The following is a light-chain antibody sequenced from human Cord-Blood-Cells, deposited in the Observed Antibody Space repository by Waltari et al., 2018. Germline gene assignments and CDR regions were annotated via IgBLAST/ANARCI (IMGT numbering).Light chain of an antibody. CDR3: CSYAGSSTYV. CDR1: SSDVGSYNF. CDR2: EGS. J-gene: IGLJ1*01. Sequence: QSALTQPASVSGSPGQSITIPCPGTSSDVGSYNFVSWYQQHPGKAPKLMIYEGSKRPSGVSNRFSGSKSGNTASLTISGLQAEDEADYYCCSYAGSSTYVFGTGTKVTVL. V-gene: IGLV2-23*01.